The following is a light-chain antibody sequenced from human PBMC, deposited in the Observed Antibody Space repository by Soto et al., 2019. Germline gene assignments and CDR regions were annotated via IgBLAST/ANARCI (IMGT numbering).Light chain of an antibody. V-gene: IGKV1-39*01. CDR3: QQSYNTPMT. Sequence: DIQMTQSPSSLSASLGARVTITCLASQTISNYLNWYQQKSGRAPELLVYAASNLQSGVPSRFTGSGSGTHFTLTISGLEPADFATYFCQQSYNTPMTFGQGTRLEIK. CDR2: AAS. J-gene: IGKJ5*01. CDR1: QTISNY.